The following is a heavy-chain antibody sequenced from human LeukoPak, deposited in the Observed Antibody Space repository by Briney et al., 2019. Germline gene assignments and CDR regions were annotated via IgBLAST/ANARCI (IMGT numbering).Heavy chain of an antibody. CDR2: IHQDGSEI. CDR3: AREGRSNPAIGVD. Sequence: PGGSLRLSCAASGFTFINYWMSWVRQAPGKGLEWVANIHQDGSEIYYVDSVKGRFTLSRDNGKNSLYLQMDSLRAEDTAVYYCAREGRSNPAIGVDWGQGTLVTVSS. D-gene: IGHD6-19*01. V-gene: IGHV3-7*03. CDR1: GFTFINYW. J-gene: IGHJ4*02.